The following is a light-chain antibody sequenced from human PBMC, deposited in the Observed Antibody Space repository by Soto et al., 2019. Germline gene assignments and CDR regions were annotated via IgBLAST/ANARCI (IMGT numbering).Light chain of an antibody. CDR3: SSYTSSGTPHVV. CDR1: SGSIASNF. CDR2: EDD. Sequence: NFMLTQPHSVSESPGKTVTISCTRSSGSIASNFVQWFLQRPGSAPTAVIYEDDQRPSGVPDRFSGSIDKTSESASLTISGLQAEDEADYYCSSYTSSGTPHVVFGGGTKLTVL. V-gene: IGLV6-57*04. J-gene: IGLJ2*01.